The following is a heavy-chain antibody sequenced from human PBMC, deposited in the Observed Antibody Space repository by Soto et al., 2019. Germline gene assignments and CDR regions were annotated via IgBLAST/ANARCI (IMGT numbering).Heavy chain of an antibody. Sequence: GGSLRLSCAASGFTFSSYWMSWVRQAPGKGLEWVANIKQDGSEKYYVDSVKGRFTISRDNAKNSLYLQMNSLRAEDTAVYYCARGDDDFWDYYYYGMDVWGQGTTVTVSS. D-gene: IGHD3-3*01. CDR3: ARGDDDFWDYYYYGMDV. J-gene: IGHJ6*02. CDR1: GFTFSSYW. CDR2: IKQDGSEK. V-gene: IGHV3-7*01.